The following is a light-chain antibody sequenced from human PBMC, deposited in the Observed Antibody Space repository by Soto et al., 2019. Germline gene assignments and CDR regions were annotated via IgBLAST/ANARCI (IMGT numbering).Light chain of an antibody. CDR1: RIGSQS. CDR2: DDS. V-gene: IGLV3-21*02. J-gene: IGLJ1*01. CDR3: QVWYSGSGHSV. Sequence: SYELTQPSSVSVALGQTAKITCGGDRIGSQSVHWYQQKSGQDPVMVVYDDSDRPSGIPDRFSGSDSGNTAILTISRVEAGDEADYYCQVWYSGSGHSVSGPGTKLTVL.